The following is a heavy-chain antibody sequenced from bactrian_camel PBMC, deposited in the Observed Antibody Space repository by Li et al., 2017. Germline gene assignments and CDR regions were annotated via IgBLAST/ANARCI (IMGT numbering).Heavy chain of an antibody. Sequence: HVQLVESGGGSVYTGGSLRLSCMISGATEKAYCMGWFRQGADKGRIRVASIDVDGYPRYADSAKGRFTISKDSAKNMLYLQMNNLKTEDTALYYCAAAPAYYTDIACRFGWGQGTQVTVS. V-gene: IGHV3S26*01. D-gene: IGHD4*01. CDR3: AAAPAYYTDIACRFG. CDR1: GATEKAYC. CDR2: IDVDGYP. J-gene: IGHJ4*01.